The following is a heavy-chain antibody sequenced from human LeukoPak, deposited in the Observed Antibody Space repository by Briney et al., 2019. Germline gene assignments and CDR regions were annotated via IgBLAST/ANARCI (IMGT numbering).Heavy chain of an antibody. J-gene: IGHJ4*02. CDR1: GFTFSSYG. CDR2: ISGSGGST. V-gene: IGHV3-23*01. D-gene: IGHD3-9*01. Sequence: GGTLRLSCAAAGFTFSSYGMSWVRQAPGKGLEWVSAISGSGGSTYYADSVKGRFTISRDNSKNTLYLQMNSLRAEDTAVYYCAKANYDILTGYYAHWGQGTLVTVSS. CDR3: AKANYDILTGYYAH.